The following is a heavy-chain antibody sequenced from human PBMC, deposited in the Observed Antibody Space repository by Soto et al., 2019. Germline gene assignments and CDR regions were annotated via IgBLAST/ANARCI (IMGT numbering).Heavy chain of an antibody. V-gene: IGHV4-31*03. D-gene: IGHD2-15*01. CDR1: GGSISSGGYY. CDR2: IYYSGST. Sequence: QVQLQESGPGLVKPSQTLSLTCTVSGGSISSGGYYWSWIRQHPGKGLEWNGYIYYSGSTYYNPSLKSRVTISVDTSKNKCSLKLSAVTAADTAVYYCARDSFPVADSRYFDLWGRGTLVTVSS. J-gene: IGHJ2*01. CDR3: ARDSFPVADSRYFDL.